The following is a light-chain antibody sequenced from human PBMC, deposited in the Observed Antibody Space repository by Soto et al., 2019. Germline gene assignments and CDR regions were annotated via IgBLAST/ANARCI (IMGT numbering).Light chain of an antibody. CDR3: QQYGNSPTT. CDR2: GAS. Sequence: EDVSAPTPRTLFFSPKNSATLPCRVGRSVSSNFLAWYHQRPGQAPRLLIYGASNRATGIPDRFSGSGSGTDFTLTISRLESEDFAVYYCQQYGNSPTTFGQGTKVDIK. J-gene: IGKJ1*01. CDR1: RSVSSNF. V-gene: IGKV3-20*01.